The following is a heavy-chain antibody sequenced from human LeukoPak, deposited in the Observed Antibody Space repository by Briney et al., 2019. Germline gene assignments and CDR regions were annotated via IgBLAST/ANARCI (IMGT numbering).Heavy chain of an antibody. CDR2: LYNAGST. V-gene: IGHV3-53*01. Sequence: GGSLRLSCVASGFTVSNKYMSWVRQAPGKGLEWVSVLYNAGSTYYADSVKGRFTISRDNSKNTLYLQMNSLRAEDTAVYYCAKAEALVRAGFDYWGQGTLVTVSS. CDR3: AKAEALVRAGFDY. J-gene: IGHJ4*02. CDR1: GFTVSNKY. D-gene: IGHD6-19*01.